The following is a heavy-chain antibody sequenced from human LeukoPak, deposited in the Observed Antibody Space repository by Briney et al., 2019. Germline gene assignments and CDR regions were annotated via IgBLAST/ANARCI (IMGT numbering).Heavy chain of an antibody. V-gene: IGHV3-30-3*01. CDR1: KFSFSDYA. J-gene: IGHJ4*02. D-gene: IGHD5-24*01. CDR3: ARDLRWLQTFDH. CDR2: ISFDGSNK. Sequence: PGGSLRLSCAASKFSFSDYAMHWVRQAPGKGLEWVAIISFDGSNKNYADSVKGRFTISRDNSRNTLYLQMNSLTPEDTAVYFCARDLRWLQTFDHWGQGSLVSVSS.